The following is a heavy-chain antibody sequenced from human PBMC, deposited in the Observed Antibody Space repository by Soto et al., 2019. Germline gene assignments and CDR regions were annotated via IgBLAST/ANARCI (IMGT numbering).Heavy chain of an antibody. J-gene: IGHJ4*02. CDR2: IDKVGTDS. D-gene: IGHD3-10*01. Sequence: EVQLVESGGGLVQPGGSLRLSCAASEFTFSGRSVHWVRQAPGKGLVWVSGIDKVGTDSTYADSVKGRFTSSRDNAKNTVYLQMNSLRVEDTAVYYCARDYGSAPWDYWGQGALVPVSS. V-gene: IGHV3-74*01. CDR1: EFTFSGRS. CDR3: ARDYGSAPWDY.